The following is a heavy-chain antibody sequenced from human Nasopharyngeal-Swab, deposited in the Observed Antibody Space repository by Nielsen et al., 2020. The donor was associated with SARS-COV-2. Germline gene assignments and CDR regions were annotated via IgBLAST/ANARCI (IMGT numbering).Heavy chain of an antibody. CDR3: ARGPVVPPGYFDY. Sequence: SVKVSCKASGYTFTSYGISWVRQAPGQGLEWMGGIIPIFGTANYAQKFQGRVTITADESTSTAYMELSSLRSEDTAVYYCARGPVVPPGYFDYWGQGTLVTVSS. CDR1: GYTFTSYG. J-gene: IGHJ4*02. D-gene: IGHD2-2*03. V-gene: IGHV1-69*13. CDR2: IIPIFGTA.